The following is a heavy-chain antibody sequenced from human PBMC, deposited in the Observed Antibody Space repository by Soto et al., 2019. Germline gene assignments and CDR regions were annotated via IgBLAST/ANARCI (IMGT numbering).Heavy chain of an antibody. D-gene: IGHD4-17*01. V-gene: IGHV1-24*01. Sequence: QVQLVQSGAEVKKPGASVKVSCKVSGYTLTGLSMHWVRQAPGKGLEWMGSFDPEDGETIYAQKFLGRVTMTEDTSTDTAYMELSRLRSEDTAVYYCATGGDYLDAFDLWGQGTMVTVSS. J-gene: IGHJ3*01. CDR1: GYTLTGLS. CDR3: ATGGDYLDAFDL. CDR2: FDPEDGET.